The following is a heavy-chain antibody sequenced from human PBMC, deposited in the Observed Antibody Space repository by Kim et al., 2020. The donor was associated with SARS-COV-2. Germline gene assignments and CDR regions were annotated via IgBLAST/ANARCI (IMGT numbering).Heavy chain of an antibody. J-gene: IGHJ5*02. CDR3: ARGHGDYVLNWFDP. Sequence: GGSLRLSCTASGFTFNNYVMNWVRQAPGKGLEWVSSISSSTSYIYYADSLKGRFTISRDNAKNSLYLQMNSLRAEDTAMYYCARGHGDYVLNWFDPWGQGTLVIVSS. CDR1: GFTFNNYV. D-gene: IGHD4-17*01. CDR2: ISSSTSYI. V-gene: IGHV3-21*01.